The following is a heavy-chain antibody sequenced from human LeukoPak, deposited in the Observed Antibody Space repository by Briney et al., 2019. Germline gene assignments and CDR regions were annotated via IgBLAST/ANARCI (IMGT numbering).Heavy chain of an antibody. CDR2: IYYSGNT. V-gene: IGHV4-59*01. J-gene: IGHJ4*02. D-gene: IGHD3-16*01. CDR3: ARDLGFGYFDY. Sequence: SETLSLTCTVSGGSISSYYWSWIRQPPGKGQEWIGDIYYSGNTNYNPSLKSRVTISVDTSKNQFSLKLSSVTAADTAVYYCARDLGFGYFDYWGQGTLVTVSS. CDR1: GGSISSYY.